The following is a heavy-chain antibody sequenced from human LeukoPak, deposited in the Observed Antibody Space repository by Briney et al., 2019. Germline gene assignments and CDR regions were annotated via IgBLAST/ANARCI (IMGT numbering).Heavy chain of an antibody. J-gene: IGHJ4*02. Sequence: GGSLRLSCAASGFTFSSYGMNWVRQAPGKGLEWVSSISSSSSYIYYADSLKGRFTISRDNAKNSLYLQMNSLRAEDTAVYYCARLAGTYYFDYWGQGTLVTVSS. V-gene: IGHV3-21*01. CDR3: ARLAGTYYFDY. D-gene: IGHD1-1*01. CDR1: GFTFSSYG. CDR2: ISSSSSYI.